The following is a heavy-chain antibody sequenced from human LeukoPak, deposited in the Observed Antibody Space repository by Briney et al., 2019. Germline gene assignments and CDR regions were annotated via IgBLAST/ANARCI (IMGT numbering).Heavy chain of an antibody. D-gene: IGHD2-21*01. CDR1: GFNFRGYA. CDR2: ISGSGGRA. V-gene: IGHV3-23*01. CDR3: AKEVVMGETNYYYYGMDV. Sequence: GGSLRLSCAASGFNFRGYAMSWVRQAPGKGLEWVSAISGSGGRAHYADSVTGRFTISRNNSQNTLQLQMNSLRAEDTAVYYCAKEVVMGETNYYYYGMDVWGQGTTVTVSS. J-gene: IGHJ6*02.